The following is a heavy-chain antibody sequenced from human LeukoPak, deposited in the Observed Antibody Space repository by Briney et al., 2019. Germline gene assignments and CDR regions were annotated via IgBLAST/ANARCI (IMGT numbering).Heavy chain of an antibody. CDR3: ARELLNFNPAGY. V-gene: IGHV4-34*01. CDR2: INHSGST. D-gene: IGHD3-9*01. Sequence: SETLSLTCAVYGGSFSGYYWSWIRQPPGKGLEWIGEINHSGSTNYNPSLKSRVTISVDTSKNQFSLKLSSVTAADTAVYSCARELLNFNPAGYWGQGTLVTVSS. J-gene: IGHJ4*02. CDR1: GGSFSGYY.